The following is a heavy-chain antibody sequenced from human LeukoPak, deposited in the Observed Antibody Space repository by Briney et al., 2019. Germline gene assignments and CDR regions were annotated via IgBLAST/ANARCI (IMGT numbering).Heavy chain of an antibody. CDR2: IKEDGSEK. V-gene: IGHV3-7*01. CDR1: GFTFSNYW. D-gene: IGHD6-13*01. J-gene: IGHJ4*02. Sequence: GGSLSLPCAASGFTFSNYWMSWVRQAPGKGLEWVANIKEDGSEKYYVDSVKGRFTISRDNARNSLYLQMNSLRAEDTAVYYCASGRQLGYWGQGTLVTVSS. CDR3: ASGRQLGY.